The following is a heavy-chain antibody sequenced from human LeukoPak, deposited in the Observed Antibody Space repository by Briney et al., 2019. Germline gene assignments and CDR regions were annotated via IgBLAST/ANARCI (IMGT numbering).Heavy chain of an antibody. V-gene: IGHV1-8*01. CDR1: D. CDR3: ARGSKLRMGDY. CDR2: MNPNSGNT. Sequence: DINWVRQATGQXLEWMGWMNPNSGNTGYAQKFQGRVTMTRNTSISTAYMELSSLRSEDTAVYYCARGSKLRMGDYWGQGTLVTVSS. J-gene: IGHJ4*02. D-gene: IGHD3-16*01.